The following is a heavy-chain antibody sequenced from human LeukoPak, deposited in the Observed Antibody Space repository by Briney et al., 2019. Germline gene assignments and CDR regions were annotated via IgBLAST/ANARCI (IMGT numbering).Heavy chain of an antibody. D-gene: IGHD6-13*01. V-gene: IGHV1-2*04. CDR1: GYTFTGYY. CDR3: ARAYSRSPITWFAP. J-gene: IGHJ5*02. Sequence: ASVKVSCKASGYTFTGYYMHWVRQAPGQGLEWMGWINPNSGGTNYAQKFQGWVTMTRDTSISTAYMELSRLRSDDTAVYYCARAYSRSPITWFAPWGHGTPVTVSS. CDR2: INPNSGGT.